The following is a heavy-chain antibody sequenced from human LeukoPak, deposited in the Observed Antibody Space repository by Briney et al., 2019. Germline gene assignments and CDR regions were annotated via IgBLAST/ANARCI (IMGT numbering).Heavy chain of an antibody. Sequence: GGSLRLSCAASGFTFSSYWMSWVRQAPGKGLEWVANIKQDGSEKYYVDSVKGRFTISRDNAKNSLYLQMDSLRAEDTAVYYCARVRTPFAFDIWGQGTMVTVSS. CDR2: IKQDGSEK. J-gene: IGHJ3*02. CDR3: ARVRTPFAFDI. CDR1: GFTFSSYW. V-gene: IGHV3-7*01. D-gene: IGHD1-1*01.